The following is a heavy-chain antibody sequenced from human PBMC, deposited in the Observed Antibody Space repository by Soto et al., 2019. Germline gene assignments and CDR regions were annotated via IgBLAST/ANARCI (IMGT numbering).Heavy chain of an antibody. V-gene: IGHV3-23*01. CDR3: AKGRSNDLLDS. J-gene: IGHJ4*02. D-gene: IGHD2-8*01. CDR2: ISPSGGNT. Sequence: EVQLLESGGDLIQPGGSLRLSCAASGFTFSSYAMSWVRQAPGKGLEWVSAISPSGGNTYYADSVKGRFTISRDNSKNTLYLQMYSLRAEDTAVYYCAKGRSNDLLDSWGQGSLVTVSP. CDR1: GFTFSSYA.